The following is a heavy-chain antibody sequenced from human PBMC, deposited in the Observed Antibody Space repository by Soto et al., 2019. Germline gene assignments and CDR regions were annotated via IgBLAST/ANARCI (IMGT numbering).Heavy chain of an antibody. CDR3: AKGRSCCDFDY. CDR2: VTNSGSGT. Sequence: EVQVLESGRGLVQPGGSLRLSCAASGFTFNNYGMSWVRQAPGKGLEWVSTVTNSGSGTSYADPVKGRFTISRDNSKSTLYLQMTSLRADDTAIYYCAKGRSCCDFDYWGQGTLVTVSS. J-gene: IGHJ4*02. CDR1: GFTFNNYG. D-gene: IGHD2-15*01. V-gene: IGHV3-23*01.